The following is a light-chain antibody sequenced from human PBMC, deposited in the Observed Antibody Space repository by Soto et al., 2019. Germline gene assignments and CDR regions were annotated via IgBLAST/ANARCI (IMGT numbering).Light chain of an antibody. Sequence: QSALTQPPSASGSPGQSVTISCTGTSSDVGGYNSVSWYQHHPGKAPKLMIYEVSKRPSGVPDRFSGSKSANTASLTVSGLQAEDEADYYCSSYAGSSNYVFGTGTEVTVL. V-gene: IGLV2-8*01. CDR2: EVS. CDR1: SSDVGGYNS. J-gene: IGLJ1*01. CDR3: SSYAGSSNYV.